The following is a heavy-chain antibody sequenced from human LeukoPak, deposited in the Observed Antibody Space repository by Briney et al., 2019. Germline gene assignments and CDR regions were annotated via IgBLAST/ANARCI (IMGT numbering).Heavy chain of an antibody. CDR1: GGSISSYY. D-gene: IGHD6-19*01. V-gene: IGHV4-59*08. CDR2: IYYGGST. Sequence: SETLSLTCTVSGGSISSYYWSWIRQPPGKGLEWIGYIYYGGSTNYNPSLKSRVTISVDTSKKKFSLKLSSVTAADTAVYYCARWLGDAFDIWGQGTMVTVSS. J-gene: IGHJ3*02. CDR3: ARWLGDAFDI.